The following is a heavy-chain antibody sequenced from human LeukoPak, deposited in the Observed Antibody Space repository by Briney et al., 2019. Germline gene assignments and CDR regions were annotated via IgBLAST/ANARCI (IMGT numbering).Heavy chain of an antibody. CDR2: TNINSGYT. V-gene: IGHV1-8*03. J-gene: IGHJ4*02. Sequence: ASVTVSFKASGYTFITYDINWVRQATGQGLEWMGWTNINSGYTGYAQKFQGRLTITRNTSINTAYMELSSLRSEDTAVYYCARVAGSIDYWGQGTLVTVSS. CDR3: ARVAGSIDY. D-gene: IGHD6-19*01. CDR1: GYTFITYD.